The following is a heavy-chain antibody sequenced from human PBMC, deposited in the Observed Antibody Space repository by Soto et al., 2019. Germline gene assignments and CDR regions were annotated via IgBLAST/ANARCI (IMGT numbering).Heavy chain of an antibody. D-gene: IGHD4-4*01. J-gene: IGHJ4*02. CDR3: ARDLDFSNEGSIFDF. Sequence: GGSLRLSCAESTFPFSSYCIHWVRQAPGRGLGCVSFVLYDGSYQYYADSVKGRFTISRDNSKTTLYLEMTSLRVEDTAVYYCARDLDFSNEGSIFDFWGQGTRVTVSS. V-gene: IGHV3-33*05. CDR1: TFPFSSYC. CDR2: VLYDGSYQ.